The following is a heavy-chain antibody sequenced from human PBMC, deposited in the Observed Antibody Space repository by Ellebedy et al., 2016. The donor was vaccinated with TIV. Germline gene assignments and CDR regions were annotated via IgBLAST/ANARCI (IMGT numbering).Heavy chain of an antibody. J-gene: IGHJ6*02. CDR2: ISNSGTTM. CDR1: GFSFSDYY. CDR3: AREDIVVVRDALDV. V-gene: IGHV3-11*04. Sequence: GESLKISCAASGFSFSDYYMSSIRQAPGKGLEWVSYISNSGTTMDYIDSVKGRFTISRDNAKNLLYLQMNSLRAEDTAVYYCAREDIVVVRDALDVWGQGTTVTVSS. D-gene: IGHD2-2*01.